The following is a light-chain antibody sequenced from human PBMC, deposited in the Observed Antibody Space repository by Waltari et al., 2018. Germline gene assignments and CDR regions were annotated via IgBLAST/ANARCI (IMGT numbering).Light chain of an antibody. V-gene: IGKV3-20*01. J-gene: IGKJ4*01. Sequence: EIVLTQSPGTLSLSPGERATLSCRASQSVNNNYLAWYQQKPGQAPRLLIYCASTRATGIPDRFRGSGSGTDFTLTISRLEPEDFAAYYCQQYATSPEAFGGGTKVDIK. CDR1: QSVNNNY. CDR2: CAS. CDR3: QQYATSPEA.